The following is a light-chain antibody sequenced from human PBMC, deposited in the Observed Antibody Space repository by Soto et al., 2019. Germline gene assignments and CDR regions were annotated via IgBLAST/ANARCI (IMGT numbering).Light chain of an antibody. J-gene: IGKJ1*01. CDR3: QQFGASLTWT. Sequence: DIVLTQSPGTLSLSPGERATLSCRASQSVRSTSLAWYQQKPGQAPRLLIYGASSRATGIPDRFSGGGSGTDFTLTISRLEPEDFAVYYCQQFGASLTWTFGQGTKVDIK. CDR1: QSVRSTS. CDR2: GAS. V-gene: IGKV3-20*01.